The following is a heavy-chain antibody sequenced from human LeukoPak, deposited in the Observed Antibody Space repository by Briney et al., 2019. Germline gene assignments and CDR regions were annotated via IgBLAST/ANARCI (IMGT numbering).Heavy chain of an antibody. D-gene: IGHD3-22*01. CDR1: GFTFSSYS. CDR3: ARTYYYDSSGYLYYYYYMDV. Sequence: KPGGSLRLSCAASGFTFSSYSMNWVRQAPGKGLEWVSSISSSSSYIYYADSVKGRFTISRDNAKNSLYLQMNSLRAEDTAVYYCARTYYYDSSGYLYYYYYMDVWGKGTTVTVSS. J-gene: IGHJ6*03. V-gene: IGHV3-21*01. CDR2: ISSSSSYI.